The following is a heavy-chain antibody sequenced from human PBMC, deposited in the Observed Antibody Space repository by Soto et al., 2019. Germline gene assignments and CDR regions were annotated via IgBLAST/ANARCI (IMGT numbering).Heavy chain of an antibody. J-gene: IGHJ6*02. D-gene: IGHD4-17*01. CDR3: ARDSVRDYLYYYYGMDV. CDR2: IGTSSSYI. Sequence: EVQLVESGGGLVKPGGSLRLSCAASGFTFSSYTMNWVRQAPGRGLEWVSSIGTSSSYIYYADSVKGRFTISRDNAKNSLFLQISSLRADDTAVYYCARDSVRDYLYYYYGMDVWGQGTTVTVSS. CDR1: GFTFSSYT. V-gene: IGHV3-21*01.